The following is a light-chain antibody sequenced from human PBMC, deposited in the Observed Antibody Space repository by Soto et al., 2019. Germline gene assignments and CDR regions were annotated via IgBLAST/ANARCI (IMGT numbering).Light chain of an antibody. V-gene: IGLV1-40*01. CDR2: GNS. Sequence: QSVLTQPPSVSGAPGQRVTISCTGSSSNIGAGYDVHWYQQLPGTAPKLLIYGNSNRPSGVPDRFSGSKSGTSASLAITGLQAEDEADYYCQSYDSGLSGSRVSGTGTKVTVL. CDR1: SSNIGAGYD. J-gene: IGLJ1*01. CDR3: QSYDSGLSGSRV.